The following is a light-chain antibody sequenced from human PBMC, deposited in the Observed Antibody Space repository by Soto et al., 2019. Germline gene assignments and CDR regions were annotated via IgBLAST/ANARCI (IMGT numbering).Light chain of an antibody. Sequence: EVVLTQSPDTLSLPPGERATLSWRASQSISSYLAWYQQKPGQAPRLLIYDASSRATGIPARFSGSGSGTDFTLTISRLEPEDFAVYYCQQYGSSPINFGQGTRLEIK. CDR2: DAS. J-gene: IGKJ5*01. V-gene: IGKV3-20*01. CDR1: QSISSY. CDR3: QQYGSSPIN.